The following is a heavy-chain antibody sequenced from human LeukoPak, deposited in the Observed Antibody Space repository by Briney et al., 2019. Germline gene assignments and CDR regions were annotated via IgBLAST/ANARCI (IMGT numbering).Heavy chain of an antibody. D-gene: IGHD4-17*01. Sequence: SETLSLTCTVSGGSISSYYWSWIRQPPGKGLEWIGYIYYSGSTNYNPSLKSRVTISVDTSKNQFSLKLSSVTAADTAVYYCARAPDYGDYVEFDYWGQGTLVTVSS. V-gene: IGHV4-59*12. J-gene: IGHJ4*02. CDR3: ARAPDYGDYVEFDY. CDR2: IYYSGST. CDR1: GGSISSYY.